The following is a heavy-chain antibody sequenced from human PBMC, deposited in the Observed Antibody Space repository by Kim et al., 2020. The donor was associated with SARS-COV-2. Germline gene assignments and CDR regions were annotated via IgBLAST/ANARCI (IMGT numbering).Heavy chain of an antibody. D-gene: IGHD2-2*01. Sequence: SETLSLTCAVYGGSFSGYYWSWIRQPPGKGLEWIGEINHSGSTNYNPSLKSRVTISVDTSKNQLSLKLSSVTAADTAVYYCARGPISYAPDYWGQGTLVTVSS. V-gene: IGHV4-34*01. CDR1: GGSFSGYY. CDR3: ARGPISYAPDY. CDR2: INHSGST. J-gene: IGHJ4*02.